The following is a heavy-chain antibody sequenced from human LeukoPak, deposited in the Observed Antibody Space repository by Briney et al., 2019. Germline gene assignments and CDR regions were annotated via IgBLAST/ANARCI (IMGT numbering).Heavy chain of an antibody. V-gene: IGHV4-59*12. J-gene: IGHJ4*02. CDR3: ARDLLWFGDDY. D-gene: IGHD3-10*01. CDR2: IYYSGST. Sequence: SETLSLTCTVSGGSISSYYWSWIRQPPGKGLEWIGYIYYSGSTNYNPSLKSRVTISVDTSKNQFSLKLSSVTAADTAVYYCARDLLWFGDDYWGQGTLVTVSS. CDR1: GGSISSYY.